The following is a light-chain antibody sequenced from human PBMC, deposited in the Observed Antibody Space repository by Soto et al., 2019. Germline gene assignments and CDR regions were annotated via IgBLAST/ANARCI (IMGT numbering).Light chain of an antibody. V-gene: IGLV2-14*01. Sequence: QSVLTQPASVSGSPGQSITISCTGTSSDDGGYNYVSWYQQHPVKAPKLMIYDVTNRPSGVSDRFSGSKSGNTASLTISGLQAEDEADYYCSSYTSSSTPYLFGTGTKLTVL. CDR2: DVT. CDR1: SSDDGGYNY. CDR3: SSYTSSSTPYL. J-gene: IGLJ1*01.